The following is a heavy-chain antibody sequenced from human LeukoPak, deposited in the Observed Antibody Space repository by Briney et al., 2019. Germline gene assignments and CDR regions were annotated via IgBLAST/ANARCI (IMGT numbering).Heavy chain of an antibody. CDR1: GFTFSSYA. CDR2: ISYDGSNK. J-gene: IGHJ4*02. CDR3: ARDLRYFDWVDY. Sequence: GGSLRLSCAASGFTFSSYAMHWVRRAPGKGLEWVAVISYDGSNKYYADSVKGRFTISRDNSKNTLYLQMNSLRAEDTAVYYCARDLRYFDWVDYWGQGTLVTVSS. D-gene: IGHD3-9*01. V-gene: IGHV3-30-3*01.